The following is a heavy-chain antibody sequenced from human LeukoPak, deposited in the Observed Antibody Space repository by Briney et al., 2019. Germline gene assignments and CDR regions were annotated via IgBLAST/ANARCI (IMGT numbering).Heavy chain of an antibody. CDR1: GFTFSNYA. V-gene: IGHV3-23*01. CDR2: ISGSGGST. D-gene: IGHD3-10*01. CDR3: AKRRDGSESYHK. Sequence: GGSLRLSCAASGFTFSNYAMSWVRQAPGKGVEWVSAISGSGGSTYYADSVKGRFTISRDSSKNALYLQMNSLSGEDTAVYYCAKRRDGSESYHKWGQGTLVTVSS. J-gene: IGHJ4*02.